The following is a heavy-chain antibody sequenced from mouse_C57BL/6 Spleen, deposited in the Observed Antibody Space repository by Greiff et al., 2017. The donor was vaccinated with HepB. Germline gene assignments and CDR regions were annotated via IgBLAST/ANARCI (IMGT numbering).Heavy chain of an antibody. CDR3: ANYGSSLAWFAY. CDR1: GYTFTSYW. V-gene: IGHV1-64*01. D-gene: IGHD1-1*01. Sequence: QVQLQHPGAELVKPGASVKLSCKASGYTFTSYWMHWVKQRPGQGLEWIGMIHPNSGSTNYNEKFKSKATLTVDKSSSTAYMQLSSLTSEDSAVYYCANYGSSLAWFAYWGQGTLVTVSA. J-gene: IGHJ3*01. CDR2: IHPNSGST.